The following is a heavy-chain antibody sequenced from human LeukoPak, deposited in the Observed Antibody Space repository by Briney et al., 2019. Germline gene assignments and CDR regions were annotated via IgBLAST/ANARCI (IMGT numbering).Heavy chain of an antibody. D-gene: IGHD6-6*01. Sequence: GGSLRLSCAASGFTFSIYCMHWVRQAPGKGLVWVSRINTYGTSTTYADSVKGRFTISRDNGKNTLYLQMNSLRAEDTAVYYCARDRQYSMDVWGQGTTVTVSS. J-gene: IGHJ6*02. V-gene: IGHV3-74*01. CDR2: INTYGTST. CDR1: GFTFSIYC. CDR3: ARDRQYSMDV.